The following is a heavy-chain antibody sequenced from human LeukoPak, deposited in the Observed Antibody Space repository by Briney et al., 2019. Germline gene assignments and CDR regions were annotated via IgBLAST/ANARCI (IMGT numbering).Heavy chain of an antibody. CDR3: ARDRIPVAGDNYYYYYYMDV. CDR1: GFTFSSYW. V-gene: IGHV3-74*01. J-gene: IGHJ6*03. D-gene: IGHD6-19*01. Sequence: GGSLRLSCAASGFTFSSYWMHWVRQAPGKGLVWVSRINTDGSSTSYADSVKGRFTISRDNAKNTLYLQMNSLRAEDTAVYYCARDRIPVAGDNYYYYYYMDVWGKGTTVTVSS. CDR2: INTDGSST.